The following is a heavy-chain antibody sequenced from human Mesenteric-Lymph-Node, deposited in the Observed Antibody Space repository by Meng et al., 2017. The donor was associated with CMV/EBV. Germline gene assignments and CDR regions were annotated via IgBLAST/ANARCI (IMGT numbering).Heavy chain of an antibody. D-gene: IGHD3-3*01. Sequence: SETLSLTCAVYGGSFSGYYWSWIRQPPGKGLEWIGEIKHSGSTNYNPSLKGRVTISVDTSKNQFSLKLSSVTAADTAVYYCARGALRFLEWLGGRVGYYYYGMDVWGQGTTVTVSS. CDR2: IKHSGST. CDR1: GGSFSGYY. V-gene: IGHV4-34*01. J-gene: IGHJ6*02. CDR3: ARGALRFLEWLGGRVGYYYYGMDV.